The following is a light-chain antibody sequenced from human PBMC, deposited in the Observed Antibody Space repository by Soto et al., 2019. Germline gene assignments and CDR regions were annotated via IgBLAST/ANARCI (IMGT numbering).Light chain of an antibody. V-gene: IGKV1-27*01. CDR2: SAS. Sequence: DIQMTQSPSSLSASVGDSVTITCRASQAINNYLAWYQQKPGKVPVLLIYSASTLKPGIPSRFSGSGAGTDFTLTISSLQPEDFATYYCQKYDSAPRTFGQGTKVDIK. J-gene: IGKJ1*01. CDR3: QKYDSAPRT. CDR1: QAINNY.